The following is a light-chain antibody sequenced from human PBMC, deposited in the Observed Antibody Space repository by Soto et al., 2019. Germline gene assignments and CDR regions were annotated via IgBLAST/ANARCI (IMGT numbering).Light chain of an antibody. CDR1: QSVSSN. J-gene: IGKJ3*01. CDR3: QKYNNWPLN. Sequence: EIVMTQSPAPLSVSRGGRATLACRASQSVSSNLAWYQQKPGQAPRLLIYGASTRATGIPARFSGSGSGTEFTLTISSLQSEDFAVYYCQKYNNWPLNFGPGNKGAIK. V-gene: IGKV3-15*01. CDR2: GAS.